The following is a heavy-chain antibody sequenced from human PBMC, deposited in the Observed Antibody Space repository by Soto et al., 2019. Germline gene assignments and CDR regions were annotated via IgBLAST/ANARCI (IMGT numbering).Heavy chain of an antibody. CDR3: ARLYGSGSYQFYGMDV. CDR1: GGSISSSSYY. V-gene: IGHV4-39*01. CDR2: IYYSGIT. J-gene: IGHJ6*02. D-gene: IGHD3-10*01. Sequence: SETLSLTCTVSGGSISSSSYYWGWIRQPPGKGLEWIGSIYYSGITYYNPSLKSRVTMSVDTSKNQFSLRLSSVTAADTAMYYCARLYGSGSYQFYGMDVWGQGTTVTVSS.